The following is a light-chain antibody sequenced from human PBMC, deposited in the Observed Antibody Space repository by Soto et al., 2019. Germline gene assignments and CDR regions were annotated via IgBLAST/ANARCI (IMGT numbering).Light chain of an antibody. V-gene: IGKV3-20*01. J-gene: IGKJ3*01. Sequence: EIVLTQSPGTLSLSPGERATLSCRASQSVTSNSLAWYQHKLGQAPRLLIYDASSRATGIPDRFSGSGSGTDLTLNISRLEPEDFAVYFCQQFGTSPGTFGPGTKVDIK. CDR2: DAS. CDR1: QSVTSNS. CDR3: QQFGTSPGT.